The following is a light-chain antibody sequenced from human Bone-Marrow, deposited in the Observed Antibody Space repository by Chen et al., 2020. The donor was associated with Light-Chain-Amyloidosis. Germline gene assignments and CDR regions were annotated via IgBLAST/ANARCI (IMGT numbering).Light chain of an antibody. J-gene: IGLJ1*01. CDR2: RNN. CDR3: AAWDDSLSAYV. CDR1: SSNIGSNY. Sequence: QSVLTQPPSASGTPGQRVTISGSGSSSNIGSNYVYWYQQLPGTAPKLLIYRNNQRPSGVPDRFSGSKSGTSASLAISGLRSEDEADYYCAAWDDSLSAYVFGTGTKVTVL. V-gene: IGLV1-47*01.